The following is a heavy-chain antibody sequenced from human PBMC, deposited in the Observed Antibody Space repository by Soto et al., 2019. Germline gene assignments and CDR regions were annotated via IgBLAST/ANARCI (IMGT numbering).Heavy chain of an antibody. CDR2: IDPSDSYT. Sequence: GESLKISCKGSGYSFTSYWISWVRQIPGKGLEWMGRIDPSDSYTNYSPSFQGHVTISADKSISTAYLQWSSLKASDTAMYYCARRAVVVPHYYGMDVWGQGTTVTVSS. D-gene: IGHD2-2*01. CDR1: GYSFTSYW. V-gene: IGHV5-10-1*01. CDR3: ARRAVVVPHYYGMDV. J-gene: IGHJ6*02.